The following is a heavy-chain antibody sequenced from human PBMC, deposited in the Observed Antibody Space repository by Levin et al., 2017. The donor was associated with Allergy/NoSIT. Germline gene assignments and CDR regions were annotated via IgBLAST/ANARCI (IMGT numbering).Heavy chain of an antibody. Sequence: GGSLRLSCTTSGFNFDDYTFHWVRHLPGKGLEWVSLITWDGSGIFYADSVKGRFTISRDNSKNSLYLQMNDLRAEDAALYYCVKDHNPTGTWPDSWGQGTLVTVSS. J-gene: IGHJ4*02. CDR3: VKDHNPTGTWPDS. CDR2: ITWDGSGI. CDR1: GFNFDDYT. D-gene: IGHD1-14*01. V-gene: IGHV3-43*01.